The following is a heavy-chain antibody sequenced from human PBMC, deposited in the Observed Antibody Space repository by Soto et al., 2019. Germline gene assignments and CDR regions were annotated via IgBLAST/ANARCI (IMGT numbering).Heavy chain of an antibody. CDR2: ISPSGTT. D-gene: IGHD3-10*01. CDR3: ATSLWFGTQPEI. J-gene: IGHJ4*02. V-gene: IGHV4-34*01. CDR1: GGSFSNNY. Sequence: LSLTCAVYGGSFSNNYWTWFRQPPGKGLEWIGEISPSGTTKYIPSLKSRGTISVDTSRKQFFLKVTPVSAADTAVYYCATSLWFGTQPEIWGPGTLVTVSS.